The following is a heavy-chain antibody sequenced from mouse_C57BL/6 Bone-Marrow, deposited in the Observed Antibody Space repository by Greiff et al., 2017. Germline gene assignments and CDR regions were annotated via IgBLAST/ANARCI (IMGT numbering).Heavy chain of an antibody. J-gene: IGHJ4*01. CDR2: ISDGGSYT. V-gene: IGHV5-4*01. CDR3: ARDSSGSDYYAMDY. Sequence: EVKLMESGGGLVKPGGSLKLSCAASGFTFSSYAMSWVRQTPEKRLEWVATISDGGSYTYYPDNVKGRFTISRDNAKNNLYLQMSHLKSEDTAMYYCARDSSGSDYYAMDYWGQGTSVTVSS. CDR1: GFTFSSYA. D-gene: IGHD3-2*02.